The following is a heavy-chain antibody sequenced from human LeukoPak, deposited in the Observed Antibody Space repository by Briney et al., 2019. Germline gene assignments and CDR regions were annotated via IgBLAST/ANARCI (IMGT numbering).Heavy chain of an antibody. CDR2: IYTSGST. D-gene: IGHD5-12*01. J-gene: IGHJ6*03. CDR1: GGAISSGSYY. CDR3: ARGYVGIVATIPYYYYYMDV. V-gene: IGHV4-61*02. Sequence: PSETLSLTCTVSGGAISSGSYYWSWIRQPAGKGLEWIGRIYTSGSTNYNPSLKSRVTISVDTSKNQFSLKLSSVTAADTAVYYCARGYVGIVATIPYYYYYMDVWGKGTTVTISS.